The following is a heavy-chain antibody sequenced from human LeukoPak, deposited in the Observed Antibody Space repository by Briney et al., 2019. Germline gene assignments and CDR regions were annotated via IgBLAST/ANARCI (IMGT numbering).Heavy chain of an antibody. D-gene: IGHD1-1*01. CDR3: ARTTGALPFDL. J-gene: IGHJ5*02. Sequence: GGSLRLSCVASGFTFRSYWMSWVRQVPGKGLEWVANIKQDGSEKYYVDSVKGRFTISRDNAENSVYLEMNSLRAEDTAVYHCARTTGALPFDLWGQGTLVTVSP. CDR1: GFTFRSYW. CDR2: IKQDGSEK. V-gene: IGHV3-7*01.